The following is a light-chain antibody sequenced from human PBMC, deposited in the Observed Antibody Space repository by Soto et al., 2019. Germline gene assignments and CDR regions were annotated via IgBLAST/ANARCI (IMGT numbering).Light chain of an antibody. CDR1: SSDIGDYNY. CDR2: EVS. Sequence: QSALTQPASVSGSPGQSIAISCTGTSSDIGDYNYVSWYQQHPGKAPKLMIYEVSNWPSGVSNRFSGSKSGNTASLTISGLQADDEADYYCSSFTSSSTLVFGGGTKLTVL. J-gene: IGLJ3*02. CDR3: SSFTSSSTLV. V-gene: IGLV2-14*01.